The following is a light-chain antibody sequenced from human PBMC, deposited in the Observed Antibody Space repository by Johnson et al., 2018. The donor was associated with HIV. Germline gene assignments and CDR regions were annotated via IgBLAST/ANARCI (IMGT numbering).Light chain of an antibody. J-gene: IGLJ1*01. CDR2: ENN. Sequence: QSVLTQPPSVSAAPGQKVTISCSGSSSNIGNNYVSWYQQLPGIAPKLLIYENNMRPSGISDRFSGSKSGTSVTLDITGLQTGDEADYYCGTWDSSLSVYVFGTGTKVTVL. CDR3: GTWDSSLSVYV. CDR1: SSNIGNNY. V-gene: IGLV1-51*02.